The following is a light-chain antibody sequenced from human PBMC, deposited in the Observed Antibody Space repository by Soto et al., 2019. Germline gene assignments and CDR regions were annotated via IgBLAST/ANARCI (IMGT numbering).Light chain of an antibody. V-gene: IGLV2-14*03. J-gene: IGLJ2*01. CDR3: SSHTPNITL. Sequence: QSVLTQPASVSGSPGQPITISCTGTSGDVDSHYVAWYQQHPNKAPKVLIYEGNNRPSGVSDRFSGSKSGNTASLTISGLQAEDEADYYCSSHTPNITLFGGGTKVTVL. CDR2: EGN. CDR1: SGDVDSHY.